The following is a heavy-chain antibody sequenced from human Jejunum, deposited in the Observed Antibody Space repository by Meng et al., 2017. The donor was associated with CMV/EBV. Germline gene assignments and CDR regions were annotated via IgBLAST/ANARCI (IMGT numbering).Heavy chain of an antibody. Sequence: GASFTSRIYYLDWIRQSPRKGLDWVASIHYTGGTYYSPTLRSRVAISLDTSKSQFSLELTSVTAADTATYYCVRDRGDGSGSYYDYWGPGTVVTVSS. CDR1: GASFTSRIYY. V-gene: IGHV4-39*07. D-gene: IGHD3-10*01. CDR3: VRDRGDGSGSYYDY. CDR2: IHYTGGT. J-gene: IGHJ4*02.